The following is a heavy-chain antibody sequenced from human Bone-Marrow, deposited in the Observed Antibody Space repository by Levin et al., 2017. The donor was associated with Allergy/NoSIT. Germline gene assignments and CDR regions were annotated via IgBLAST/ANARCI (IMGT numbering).Heavy chain of an antibody. D-gene: IGHD3-22*01. V-gene: IGHV3-30*18. J-gene: IGHJ4*02. CDR3: AKGLGYYDSSGYSAGGYFDY. CDR2: ISYDGSNK. CDR1: GFTFSSYG. Sequence: GESLKISCAASGFTFSSYGMHWVRQAPGKGLEWVAVISYDGSNKYYADSVQGRFTISRDNSKNTLYLQMNSLRAEYTAVYYWAKGLGYYDSSGYSAGGYFDYWGQGTLVTVSS.